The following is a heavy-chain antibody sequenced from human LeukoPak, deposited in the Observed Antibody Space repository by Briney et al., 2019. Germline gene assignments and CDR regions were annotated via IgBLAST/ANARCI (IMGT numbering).Heavy chain of an antibody. CDR1: GFTFSGYW. Sequence: GRSLRLSCAASGFTFSGYWMSWVHQAPGKGLEWVANINQGGSEKNYADSVKGRLTISRDNAKNSLYLQMNGLRAEDKAVYFCARDPLGSGSYYDYWGQGTLVTVSS. CDR2: INQGGSEK. V-gene: IGHV3-7*01. CDR3: ARDPLGSGSYYDY. J-gene: IGHJ4*02. D-gene: IGHD3-10*01.